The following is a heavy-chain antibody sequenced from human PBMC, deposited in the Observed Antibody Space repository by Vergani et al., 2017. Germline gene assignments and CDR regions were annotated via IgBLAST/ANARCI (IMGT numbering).Heavy chain of an antibody. J-gene: IGHJ3*02. V-gene: IGHV1-2*02. CDR1: GYIFTGYY. CDR3: ARGYHSDNSGYRNVLDI. Sequence: QVQHVQSGAEVKKPGASMKVSCKTSGYIFTGYYMHWVRLAPGQGLEWMGGINPKSGDTKYAQKFQGRVTMTRDTSINTAYMELSRLRGDDTAVYYCARGYHSDNSGYRNVLDIWGQGTMVTVSA. CDR2: INPKSGDT. D-gene: IGHD3-22*01.